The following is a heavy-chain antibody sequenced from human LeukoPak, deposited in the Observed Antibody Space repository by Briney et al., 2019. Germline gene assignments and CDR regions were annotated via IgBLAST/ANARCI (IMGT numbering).Heavy chain of an antibody. D-gene: IGHD6-13*01. V-gene: IGHV3-9*01. CDR1: GFTFDDYA. CDR2: ISWNSGSI. J-gene: IGHJ6*03. Sequence: GGSLRLSCAASGFTFDDYAMHWVRQAPGKGLEWVSGISWNSGSIGYADSVKGRFTISRDNAKNSLYLQMNSLRAEDTALYYCAKTVAAVGTLGYYYYMDVWGKGTTVTVSS. CDR3: AKTVAAVGTLGYYYYMDV.